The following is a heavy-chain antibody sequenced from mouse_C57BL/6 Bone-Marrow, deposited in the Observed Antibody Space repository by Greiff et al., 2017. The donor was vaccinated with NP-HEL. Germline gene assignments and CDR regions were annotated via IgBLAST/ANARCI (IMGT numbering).Heavy chain of an antibody. CDR2: INHSNGGT. CDR1: GFTFTSYW. V-gene: IGHV1-53*01. D-gene: IGHD1-1*01. Sequence: QVQLLQPGTELVKPGASVKLSCKASGFTFTSYWMHWVQQTPGQGVEWIGNINHSNGGTNYYEKFKSKATLTVDKSSSTAYMQLSSLTYDDSAVYYCARGFSGYYYGSSYDYWGQGTTLTVSS. J-gene: IGHJ2*01. CDR3: ARGFSGYYYGSSYDY.